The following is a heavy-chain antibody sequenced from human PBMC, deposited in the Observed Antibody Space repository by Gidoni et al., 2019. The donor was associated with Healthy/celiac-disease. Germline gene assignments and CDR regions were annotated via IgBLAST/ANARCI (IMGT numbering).Heavy chain of an antibody. V-gene: IGHV1-69*02. CDR3: ATNYDSSGYYQTGEFLS. Sequence: MGRIIPILGIANYAQKFQGRVTITADKSTSTAYMELSSLRSEDTAVYYCATNYDSSGYYQTGEFLSWGQGTLVTVSS. CDR2: IIPILGIA. J-gene: IGHJ5*02. D-gene: IGHD3-22*01.